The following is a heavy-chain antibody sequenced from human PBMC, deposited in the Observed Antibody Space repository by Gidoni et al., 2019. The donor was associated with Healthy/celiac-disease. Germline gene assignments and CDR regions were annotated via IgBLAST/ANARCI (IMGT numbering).Heavy chain of an antibody. J-gene: IGHJ4*02. CDR3: ARADGDVGDY. CDR1: GGTFSSYA. D-gene: IGHD4-17*01. Sequence: QVQLVQSGAEVKKPGSSVRVSCKACGGTFSSYAISWVRQAPGQGLEWMGRIIPILGIANYAQKFQGRVTITADKSTSTAYMELSSLRSEDTAVYYCARADGDVGDYWGQGTLVTVSS. V-gene: IGHV1-69*04. CDR2: IIPILGIA.